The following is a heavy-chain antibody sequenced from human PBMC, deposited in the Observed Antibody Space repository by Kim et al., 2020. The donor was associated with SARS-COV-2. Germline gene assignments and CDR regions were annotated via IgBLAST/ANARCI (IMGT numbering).Heavy chain of an antibody. D-gene: IGHD6-13*01. CDR2: ISSSGSTI. Sequence: GGSLRLSCAASGFTFSDYYMSWIRQAPGKGLEWVSYISSSGSTIYYADSVKGRFTISRDNAKNSLYLQMNSLRAEDTAVYYCARDLESSSWIASGSYDYWGQGTLVTVSS. V-gene: IGHV3-11*01. J-gene: IGHJ4*02. CDR1: GFTFSDYY. CDR3: ARDLESSSWIASGSYDY.